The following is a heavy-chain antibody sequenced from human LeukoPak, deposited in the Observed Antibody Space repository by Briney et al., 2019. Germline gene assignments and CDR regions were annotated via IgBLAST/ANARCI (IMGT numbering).Heavy chain of an antibody. V-gene: IGHV3-48*04. J-gene: IGHJ1*01. CDR1: GFTFSSYS. CDR2: ISSSSSTI. CDR3: ARAVKGSGWYDGYFQH. D-gene: IGHD6-19*01. Sequence: GSLRLSCAASGFTFSSYSMNWVRQAPGKGLEWVSYISSSSSTIYYADSVKGRFTIPRDNAKNSLYLQMNSLRAEDTAVYYCARAVKGSGWYDGYFQHWGQGTLVTVSS.